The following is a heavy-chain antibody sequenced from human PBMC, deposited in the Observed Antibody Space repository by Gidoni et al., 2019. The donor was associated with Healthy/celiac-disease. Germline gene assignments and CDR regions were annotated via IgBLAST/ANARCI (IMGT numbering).Heavy chain of an antibody. CDR3: AIGGIVVNWFDP. D-gene: IGHD2-15*01. V-gene: IGHV3-21*01. CDR1: GFTFSSYS. J-gene: IGHJ5*02. CDR2: ISSSSSYI. Sequence: VQLVETGGGMVKPGGSLRRSCAASGFTFSSYSMNWVRPAPGQGLEWVSSISSSSSYIYYADSVKGRFTISRDNAKNSLYLQMNSLSAEDTAVYYCAIGGIVVNWFDPWGQGTLVTVSS.